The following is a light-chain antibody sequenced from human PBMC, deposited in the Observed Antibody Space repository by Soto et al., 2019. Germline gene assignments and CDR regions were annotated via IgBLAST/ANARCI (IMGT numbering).Light chain of an antibody. J-gene: IGKJ2*01. Sequence: DVVLTQSPLSLPVTLGQPASISCRSSQSLVHSDGIFYLNWFQQRPGQSPRRLIYKVSNRDYGVPDRFSGSGSGTDFTLEISRVEAEDVGVYYCMQGSHWPYTFGQGTKLDIK. CDR1: QSLVHSDGIFY. CDR2: KVS. V-gene: IGKV2-30*02. CDR3: MQGSHWPYT.